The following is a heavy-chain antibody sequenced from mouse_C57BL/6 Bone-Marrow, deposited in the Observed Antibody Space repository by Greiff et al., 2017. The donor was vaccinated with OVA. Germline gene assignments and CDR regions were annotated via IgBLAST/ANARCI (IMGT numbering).Heavy chain of an antibody. CDR1: GYTFTSYW. J-gene: IGHJ3*01. V-gene: IGHV1-53*01. Sequence: VKLQQPGTELVKPGASVKLSCKASGYTFTSYWMHWVKQRPGQGLEWIGNINPSNGGTNYNEKFKSKATLTVDKSSSTAYMQLSSLTSEDSAVYYCARTPYDYDGAWFAYWGQGTLVTVSA. CDR2: INPSNGGT. D-gene: IGHD2-4*01. CDR3: ARTPYDYDGAWFAY.